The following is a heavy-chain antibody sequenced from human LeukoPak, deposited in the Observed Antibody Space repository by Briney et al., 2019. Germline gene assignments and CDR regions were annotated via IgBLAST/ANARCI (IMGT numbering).Heavy chain of an antibody. J-gene: IGHJ4*02. CDR1: GFTFSSYS. V-gene: IGHV3-21*01. D-gene: IGHD6-19*01. CDR3: ARAYSSGHFDY. Sequence: GGSLRLSCAASGFTFSSYSMNWVRQAPGKGLEWVSSISSSSSYIYYADSVKGRSTISRDNAKNSLYLQMNSLRAEDTAVYYCARAYSSGHFDYWGQGTLVTVSS. CDR2: ISSSSSYI.